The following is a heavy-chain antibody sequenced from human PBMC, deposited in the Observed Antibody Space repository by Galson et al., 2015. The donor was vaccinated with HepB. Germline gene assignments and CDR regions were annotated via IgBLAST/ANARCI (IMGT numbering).Heavy chain of an antibody. D-gene: IGHD4-17*01. Sequence: VKVSCKVSGYTFTDYYMHWVQQAPGKGLEWMGLVDPEDGETIYAEKFQGRVTITADTSTDTAYMELSSLRSEDTAVYYCARSMPDYGDYVYAFDIWGQGTMVTVSS. CDR2: VDPEDGET. CDR3: ARSMPDYGDYVYAFDI. V-gene: IGHV1-69-2*01. CDR1: GYTFTDYY. J-gene: IGHJ3*02.